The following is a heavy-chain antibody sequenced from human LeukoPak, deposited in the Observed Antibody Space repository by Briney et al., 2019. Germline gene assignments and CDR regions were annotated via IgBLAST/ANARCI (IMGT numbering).Heavy chain of an antibody. Sequence: SETLSLTCAVYGGSFSGYYWSWIRQPPGKGLEWIGEINHSGSTNYNPSLKSRVTISVDTSKNQFSLKLSSVTAADTAVYYCARVSRILEWLFSPCAFDIWGQGTMVTVSS. D-gene: IGHD3-3*01. CDR1: GGSFSGYY. CDR3: ARVSRILEWLFSPCAFDI. J-gene: IGHJ3*02. V-gene: IGHV4-34*01. CDR2: INHSGST.